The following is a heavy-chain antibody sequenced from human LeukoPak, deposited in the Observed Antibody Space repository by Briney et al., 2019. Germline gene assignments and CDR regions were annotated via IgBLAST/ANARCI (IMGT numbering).Heavy chain of an antibody. Sequence: PGETLNISCQASGYTFTTYWIGWLRQMPEKGLEWMGIISPADHYSPYSPSFRGQVSFSADKSVNSAYLHWGGLRPSDTATYYCALPSNKVKRYCVNSDCLHAPFDVWGPRTPVIVSS. CDR1: GYTFTTYW. D-gene: IGHD2-8*01. V-gene: IGHV5-51*01. CDR2: ISPADHYS. CDR3: ALPSNKVKRYCVNSDCLHAPFDV. J-gene: IGHJ3*01.